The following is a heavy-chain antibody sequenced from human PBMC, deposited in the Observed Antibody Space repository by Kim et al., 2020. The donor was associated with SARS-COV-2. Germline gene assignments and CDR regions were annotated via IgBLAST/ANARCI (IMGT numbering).Heavy chain of an antibody. CDR3: TRNWYSSGQVVDY. D-gene: IGHD6-19*01. Sequence: TPSLKSRITISVDTSKHRFSLKLRSVTAADTAVYYCTRNWYSSGQVVDYWGQGTLVTVSS. J-gene: IGHJ4*02. V-gene: IGHV4-39*01.